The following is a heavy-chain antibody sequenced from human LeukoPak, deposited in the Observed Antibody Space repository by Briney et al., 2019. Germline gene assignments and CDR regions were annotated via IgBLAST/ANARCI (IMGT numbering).Heavy chain of an antibody. CDR1: GDSISSSDHY. D-gene: IGHD3-10*01. J-gene: IGHJ5*02. CDR2: VSQSGNT. CDR3: ARTVGITMVRGVIWWFDP. Sequence: SETLSLTCTLSGDSISSSDHYWVWIRQSPGKGLEWIGSVSQSGNTYYKSSLKSRVTVSIDTSKNQFSLKLSSVTAADTAVYYCARTVGITMVRGVIWWFDPWGQGTLVTVSS. V-gene: IGHV4-39*07.